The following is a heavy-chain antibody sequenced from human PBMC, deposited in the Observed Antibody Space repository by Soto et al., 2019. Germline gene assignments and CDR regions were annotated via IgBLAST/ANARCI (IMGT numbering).Heavy chain of an antibody. CDR3: AKGFVGVCYHCSCYVDS. Sequence: EVQLLESGGGLVQPVGSLRLSCAASGVTFSSYVINCVRLAPGKGLEWVSGISPSGSNTYYADSVKGRFTISRDNSKNTLSVQMNSLRAEDTAVYYCAKGFVGVCYHCSCYVDSWGQGALVTVAS. CDR1: GVTFSSYV. V-gene: IGHV3-23*01. J-gene: IGHJ4*02. CDR2: ISPSGSNT. D-gene: IGHD2-21*02.